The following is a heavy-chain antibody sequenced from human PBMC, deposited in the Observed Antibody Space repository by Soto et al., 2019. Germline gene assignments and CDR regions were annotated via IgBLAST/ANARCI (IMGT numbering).Heavy chain of an antibody. CDR3: VKRNCGNCPWSS. D-gene: IGHD2-21*01. J-gene: IGHJ4*02. CDR1: GFTFNNIA. CDR2: INESGDST. Sequence: TGGSLRLSCAASGFTFNNIAMGWVRQAPGKGLKYVSSINESGDSTFYADSVKGRFTISRDNSKSTLHLQMNSLRADDTAVYYCVKRNCGNCPWSSWRQGTLVTVSS. V-gene: IGHV3-23*01.